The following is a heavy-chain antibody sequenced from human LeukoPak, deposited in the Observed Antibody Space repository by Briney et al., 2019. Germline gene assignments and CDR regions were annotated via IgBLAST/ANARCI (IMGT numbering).Heavy chain of an antibody. CDR1: GFTFSSYA. CDR3: ARDLSPHAVPAAGAGY. CDR2: ISSSSSYI. V-gene: IGHV3-21*01. J-gene: IGHJ4*02. Sequence: GGSLRLSCAVSGFTFSSYAMSWVRQAPGKGLEWVSSISSSSSYIYYADSVKGRFTISRDNAKNSLYLQMNSLRAEDTAVYYCARDLSPHAVPAAGAGYWGQGTLATVSS. D-gene: IGHD2-2*01.